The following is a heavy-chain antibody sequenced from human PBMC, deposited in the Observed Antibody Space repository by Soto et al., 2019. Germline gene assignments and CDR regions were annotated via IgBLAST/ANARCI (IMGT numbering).Heavy chain of an antibody. D-gene: IGHD1-7*01. CDR1: GFTFSSYG. J-gene: IGHJ4*02. Sequence: PGGSLRLSCAASGFTFSSYGMHWVRQAPGKGLEWVAVIWYDGSNKYYADSVKGRFTISRDNSKNTLYLQMNSLRAEDTAVYYCARGRSGKGGNWNYLHWGQGTLVTVSS. CDR3: ARGRSGKGGNWNYLH. CDR2: IWYDGSNK. V-gene: IGHV3-33*01.